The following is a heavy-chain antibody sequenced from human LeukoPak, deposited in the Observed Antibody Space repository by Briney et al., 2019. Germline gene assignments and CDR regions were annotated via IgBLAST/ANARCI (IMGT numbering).Heavy chain of an antibody. CDR2: ISGSGGST. D-gene: IGHD3-16*01. Sequence: GGSLRLSCAASGFTFSSYAMSWVRQARGKGLEWVSDISGSGGSTYYADSVKGRFTISRDNSKNALYLQMNSLRAEDTAVYYCAKDRVITLNEDSHADWGQGTLVTVSS. J-gene: IGHJ4*02. V-gene: IGHV3-23*01. CDR1: GFTFSSYA. CDR3: AKDRVITLNEDSHAD.